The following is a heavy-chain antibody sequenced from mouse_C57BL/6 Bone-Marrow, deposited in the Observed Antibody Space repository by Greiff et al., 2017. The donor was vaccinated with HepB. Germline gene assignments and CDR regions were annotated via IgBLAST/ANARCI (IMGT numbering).Heavy chain of an antibody. CDR1: GFTFSSYG. Sequence: EVQGVESGGDLVKPGGSLKLSCAASGFTFSSYGMSWVRQTPDKRLEWVATISSGGSYTYYPDSVKGRFTISRDNAKNTLYLQMSSLKSEDTAMYYCARRGDYAGYFDVWGTGTTVTVSS. V-gene: IGHV5-6*01. CDR3: ARRGDYAGYFDV. D-gene: IGHD2-4*01. CDR2: ISSGGSYT. J-gene: IGHJ1*03.